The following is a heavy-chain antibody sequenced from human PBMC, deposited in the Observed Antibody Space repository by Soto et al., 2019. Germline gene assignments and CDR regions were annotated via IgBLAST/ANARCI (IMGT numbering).Heavy chain of an antibody. D-gene: IGHD2-15*01. CDR3: ARARYCSGGSCPYHDAFDI. CDR2: ISAYNGNT. V-gene: IGHV1-18*01. J-gene: IGHJ3*02. CDR1: GYTFTSYG. Sequence: ASVKVSCKASGYTFTSYGISWVRQAPGQGLEWMGWISAYNGNTNYAQKLQGRVTMTTDTSTSTAYMELSSLRSEDTAVYYCARARYCSGGSCPYHDAFDIWGQGIMVTVSS.